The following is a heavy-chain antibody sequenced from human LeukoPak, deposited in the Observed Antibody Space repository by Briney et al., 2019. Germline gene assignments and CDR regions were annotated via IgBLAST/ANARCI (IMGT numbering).Heavy chain of an antibody. D-gene: IGHD4-17*01. CDR2: VRNKPNGYTT. CDR1: GFSISDHY. V-gene: IGHV3-72*01. CDR3: TRVRHGDYFDY. J-gene: IGHJ4*02. Sequence: GGSLRLSCAASGFSISDHYMDWVRPAPGKGLEWVGRVRNKPNGYTTDYGTSVKGRFTISRDDSKNSLYLQMNSLTGEDTAVYYCTRVRHGDYFDYWGQGALVSVYS.